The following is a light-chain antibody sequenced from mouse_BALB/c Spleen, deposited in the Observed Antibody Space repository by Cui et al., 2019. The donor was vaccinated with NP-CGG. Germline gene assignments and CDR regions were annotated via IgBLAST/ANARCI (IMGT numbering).Light chain of an antibody. CDR3: QNDYSYPLT. CDR2: WAS. V-gene: IGKV8-19*01. J-gene: IGKJ5*01. CDR1: KSLLNSGNQKNY. Sequence: DIVMTQSPSSLTVTAGEKVTMSCKSSKSLLNSGNQKNYLTWYQQKPGQPPKLLIYWASTRESGVPDRFTGSGSGTDFTLTISSVQAEDLAVYYCQNDYSYPLTFGAGTKLELK.